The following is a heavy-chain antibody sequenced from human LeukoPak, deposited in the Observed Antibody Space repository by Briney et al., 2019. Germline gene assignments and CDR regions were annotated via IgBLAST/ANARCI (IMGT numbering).Heavy chain of an antibody. Sequence: PSGTLSLTCAVSGGSISSSNWWSWVRQPPGKGLEWIGEIYHSGSTNYNPSLKSRVTISVDKSKNQFSLKLSSVTAADTAVYYCAVTYYDMLTGLPLFDPWGQGTLVTVSS. CDR1: GGSISSSNW. J-gene: IGHJ5*02. CDR2: IYHSGST. D-gene: IGHD3-9*01. CDR3: AVTYYDMLTGLPLFDP. V-gene: IGHV4-4*02.